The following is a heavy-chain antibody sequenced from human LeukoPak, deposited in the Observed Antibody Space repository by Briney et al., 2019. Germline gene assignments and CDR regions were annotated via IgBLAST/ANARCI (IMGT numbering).Heavy chain of an antibody. V-gene: IGHV3-30-3*01. CDR2: ISHDGSNE. D-gene: IGHD6-19*01. Sequence: GGSLGLSCAASGFTFSSYAMHWVRQAPGKGLEWVAFISHDGSNEYYADSLKGRFTISRDNSKNTLYLQMNSLRAEDTAVYYCAKVVSSGWNSLDYWGQGTLVTVSS. CDR3: AKVVSSGWNSLDY. J-gene: IGHJ4*02. CDR1: GFTFSSYA.